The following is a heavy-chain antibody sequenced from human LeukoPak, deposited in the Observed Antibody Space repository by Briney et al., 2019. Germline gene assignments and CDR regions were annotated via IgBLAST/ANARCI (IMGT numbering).Heavy chain of an antibody. D-gene: IGHD6-19*01. V-gene: IGHV1-18*01. CDR2: ISAYNGKT. J-gene: IGHJ4*02. CDR3: AKAVSIAVAGTKYFDY. Sequence: ASVKVSCKASGYTFTNYGISWVRQAPGQGLEWMGWISAYNGKTNYAHNLQGRVTMTTDKSTSTVYLELKSLRSDDTAVYYCAKAVSIAVAGTKYFDYWGQGTLVTVSS. CDR1: GYTFTNYG.